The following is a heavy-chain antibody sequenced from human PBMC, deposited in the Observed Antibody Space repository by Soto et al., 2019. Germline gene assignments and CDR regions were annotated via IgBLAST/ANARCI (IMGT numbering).Heavy chain of an antibody. V-gene: IGHV3-23*01. Sequence: EVQLLESGGGLVQPGESLRLSCAFSGFIFGNYMMTWVRQAPGKGLEWVSTIRDGGESTYYADSVKGRFTISRDNSKITLCLQMDSLGVEDTAVYYCAPHVHCSGGSCHYDAFDIRGQGTMVTVSS. CDR2: IRDGGEST. CDR1: GFIFGNYM. D-gene: IGHD2-15*01. CDR3: APHVHCSGGSCHYDAFDI. J-gene: IGHJ3*02.